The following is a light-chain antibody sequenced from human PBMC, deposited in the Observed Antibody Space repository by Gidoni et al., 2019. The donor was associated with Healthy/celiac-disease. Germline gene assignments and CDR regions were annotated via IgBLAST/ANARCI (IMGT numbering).Light chain of an antibody. J-gene: IGKJ4*01. CDR1: QSVLYSSDNKNY. CDR3: QQYYSIPRT. V-gene: IGKV4-1*01. CDR2: WAS. Sequence: DIGMTQSPDSLPVSLGERATINCKSSQSVLYSSDNKNYLAWYQQKPGQPPKLLIYWASTRESGVPDRFSGSGSGTDFTLTISTLQAEDVAVYYCQQYYSIPRTFGGGTKVEIK.